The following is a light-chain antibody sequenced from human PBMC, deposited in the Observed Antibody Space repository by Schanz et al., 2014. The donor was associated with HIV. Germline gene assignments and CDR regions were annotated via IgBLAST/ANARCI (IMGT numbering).Light chain of an antibody. CDR1: SSNIGNNF. Sequence: QSVLTQPPSVSAAPGQKVTISCSGSSSNIGNNFVSWYQHLPGTAPKLLIFDNTNRPSGIPNRFSGSKSGNTASLTISGLQAEDEADYYCSSYAGSNKNVFGTGTKLTVL. J-gene: IGLJ1*01. V-gene: IGLV1-51*02. CDR2: DNT. CDR3: SSYAGSNKNV.